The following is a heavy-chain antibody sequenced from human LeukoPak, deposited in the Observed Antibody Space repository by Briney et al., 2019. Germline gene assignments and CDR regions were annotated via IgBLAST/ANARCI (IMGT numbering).Heavy chain of an antibody. J-gene: IGHJ4*02. V-gene: IGHV3-30*02. CDR2: IRYNGSNK. CDR1: GFTFSIHG. D-gene: IGHD6-6*01. Sequence: SVTLSCAASGFTFSIHGMHGVRHAPGKGLVGVAFIRYNGSNKYYADSVKGRLTTSRDNSKNTPYMQMTSPRGDDTAVYYWAKEKNSYSSSSGQGYWGQGTLVTVSS. CDR3: AKEKNSYSSSSGQGY.